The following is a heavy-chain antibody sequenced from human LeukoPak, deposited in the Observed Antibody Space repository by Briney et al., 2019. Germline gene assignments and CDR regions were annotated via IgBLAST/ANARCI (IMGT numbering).Heavy chain of an antibody. J-gene: IGHJ5*02. D-gene: IGHD3-9*01. CDR1: GGSISSYY. CDR2: IYYSGST. V-gene: IGHV4-59*01. Sequence: PSETLSLTCTVSGGSISSYYWSRIRQPPGKGLEWIGYIYYSGSTNYNPSLKSRVTISVDTSKNQFSLKLRSVTAADTAVYYCARLTGYSSESWFDPWGQGTLVTVSS. CDR3: ARLTGYSSESWFDP.